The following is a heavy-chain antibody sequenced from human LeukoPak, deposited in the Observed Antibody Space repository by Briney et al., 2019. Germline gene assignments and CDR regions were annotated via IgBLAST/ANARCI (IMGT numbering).Heavy chain of an antibody. CDR2: IYYSGST. D-gene: IGHD5-18*01. J-gene: IGHJ4*02. CDR3: ARRAPYSYEWSTLDY. V-gene: IGHV4-59*08. CDR1: GGSISSYY. Sequence: AEPLSLTCTVSGGSISSYYWSWIRQPPGKGLEWIGYIYYSGSTNYNPSLKSRVTISVDTSKNQFSLKLSSVTAADTAVYYCARRAPYSYEWSTLDYWGQGTLVTVSS.